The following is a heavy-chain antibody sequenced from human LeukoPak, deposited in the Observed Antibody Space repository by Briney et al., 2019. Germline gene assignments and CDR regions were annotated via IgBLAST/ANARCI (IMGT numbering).Heavy chain of an antibody. V-gene: IGHV4-59*01. D-gene: IGHD3-3*01. Sequence: SETLSLTCTVSGGSISSYYWSWIRQPPGKGLEWIGYIYYSGSTNYNPSLKSRVTISVDTSKNQFSLKLSSVTAADTAVYYCARVQHDFWSGYQYYFDYWGQGTLVTVSS. CDR2: IYYSGST. J-gene: IGHJ4*02. CDR1: GGSISSYY. CDR3: ARVQHDFWSGYQYYFDY.